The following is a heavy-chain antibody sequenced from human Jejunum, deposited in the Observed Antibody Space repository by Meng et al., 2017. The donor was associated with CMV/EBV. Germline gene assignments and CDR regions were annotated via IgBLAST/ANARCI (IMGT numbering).Heavy chain of an antibody. J-gene: IGHJ6*02. CDR3: ARQKCGGDCDMDV. V-gene: IGHV3-7*01. D-gene: IGHD2-21*01. CDR1: GVSFSSYW. Sequence: SGVSFSSYWMDWVRQVPGKRLDGGANIKQDGSERYYVESVKGRFTISRKNAKNTLFLKMDSLRAEDTAVYYCARQKCGGDCDMDVWGQGTTVTVSS. CDR2: IKQDGSER.